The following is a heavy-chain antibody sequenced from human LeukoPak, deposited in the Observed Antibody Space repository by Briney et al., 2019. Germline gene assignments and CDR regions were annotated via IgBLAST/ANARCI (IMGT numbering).Heavy chain of an antibody. CDR2: LYSGGST. CDR3: ARSHRGSNSLSFDI. J-gene: IGHJ3*02. D-gene: IGHD1-26*01. Sequence: PGGSLRLSCAASGFTVGSSYMSWVRQAPGKGLQWVSFLYSGGSTYYADSVKGRFTISRDNSKNTLYLQMNSLRAEDTAVYYCARSHRGSNSLSFDIWGQGTKVTVSS. V-gene: IGHV3-53*01. CDR1: GFTVGSSY.